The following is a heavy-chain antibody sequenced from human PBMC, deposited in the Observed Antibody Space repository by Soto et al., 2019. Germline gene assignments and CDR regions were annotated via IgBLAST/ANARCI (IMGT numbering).Heavy chain of an antibody. J-gene: IGHJ6*02. CDR1: GDSISSGAYS. D-gene: IGHD3-10*01. Sequence: SETLSLTCAVSGDSISSGAYSWAWIRQPPGKGLEWIGTFYYSGSTYYNPSLKSRVTISVDTSKNQFSLKLSSVTAADTAVYYCASHGSGSYYKSSYYYGMDVWGQGTTVTVSS. V-gene: IGHV4-39*01. CDR3: ASHGSGSYYKSSYYYGMDV. CDR2: FYYSGST.